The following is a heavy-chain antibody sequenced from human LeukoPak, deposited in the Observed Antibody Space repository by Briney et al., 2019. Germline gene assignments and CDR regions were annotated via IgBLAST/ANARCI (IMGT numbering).Heavy chain of an antibody. Sequence: SETLSLTCAVSGGSISSSNWWSCVRQPPGKGLEWIGNIYHSGSTDYNPSLKSRVTISINTSNNQFSLKLSSVTAADTAVYYCARSRRMYSSSSASDTWGQGTLVIVSS. CDR3: ARSRRMYSSSSASDT. V-gene: IGHV4-4*02. J-gene: IGHJ5*02. CDR2: IYHSGST. D-gene: IGHD6-6*01. CDR1: GGSISSSNW.